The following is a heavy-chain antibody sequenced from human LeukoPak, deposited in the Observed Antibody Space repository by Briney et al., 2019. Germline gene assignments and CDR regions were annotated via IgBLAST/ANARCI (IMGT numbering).Heavy chain of an antibody. J-gene: IGHJ3*02. CDR1: GFTFSSYG. D-gene: IGHD3-9*01. Sequence: GGSLRLSCAASGFTFSSYGMHWVRQAPGKVLEWVAVISYDGSNKYYADSVKGRFTISRDNSKNTLYLQMNSLRAEDTAVYYCATLPRAYDILTGYWEDAFDIWGQGTMVTVSS. CDR2: ISYDGSNK. CDR3: ATLPRAYDILTGYWEDAFDI. V-gene: IGHV3-30*03.